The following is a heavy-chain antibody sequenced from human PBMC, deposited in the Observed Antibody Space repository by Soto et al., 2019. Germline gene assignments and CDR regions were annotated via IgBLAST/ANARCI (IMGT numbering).Heavy chain of an antibody. D-gene: IGHD3-3*01. CDR1: GGSISSSSYY. J-gene: IGHJ6*02. V-gene: IGHV4-39*01. CDR2: IYYSGST. CDR3: ARHPAYTIFGVVTSWHYYYYGMDV. Sequence: PSETLSLTXTVSGGSISSSSYYWGWIRQPPGKGLEWIGSIYYSGSTYYNPSLKSRVTISVDTSKNQFSLKLSSVTAADTAVYYCARHPAYTIFGVVTSWHYYYYGMDVWGQGSTVTVSS.